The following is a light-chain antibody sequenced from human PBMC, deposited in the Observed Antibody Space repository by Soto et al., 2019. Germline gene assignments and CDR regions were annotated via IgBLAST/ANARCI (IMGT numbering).Light chain of an antibody. CDR2: EVS. J-gene: IGLJ1*01. Sequence: QSVLTQPASVSGSPGQSIAISCPGTSGDVGAYDYVSWYQHHPDKAPKLMIYEVSNRPSGVSDRFSGSKSVYTATLTISGLQLEDEADYYCAPHTPSDTRVFGTGIKVTVL. CDR3: APHTPSDTRV. V-gene: IGLV2-14*01. CDR1: SGDVGAYDY.